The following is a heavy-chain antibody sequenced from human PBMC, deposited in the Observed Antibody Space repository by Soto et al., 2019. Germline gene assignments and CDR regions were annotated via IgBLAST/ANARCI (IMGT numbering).Heavy chain of an antibody. CDR1: GFTFSSYW. J-gene: IGHJ6*03. CDR2: IKQDGSEK. D-gene: IGHD6-19*01. Sequence: GGSLRLSCAASGFTFSSYWMSWVRQAPGKGLEWVANIKQDGSEKYYVDSVKGRFTISRDNAKNSLYLQMNSLRAEDTAVYYCARDRGIAVAGTNYYYYYMDVWGKGTTVTVSS. V-gene: IGHV3-7*01. CDR3: ARDRGIAVAGTNYYYYYMDV.